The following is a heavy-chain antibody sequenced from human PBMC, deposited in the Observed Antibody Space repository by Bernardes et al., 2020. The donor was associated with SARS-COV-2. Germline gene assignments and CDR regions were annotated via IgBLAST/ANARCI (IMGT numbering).Heavy chain of an antibody. D-gene: IGHD3-16*02. CDR3: VRDFVGPYDQ. V-gene: IGHV3-74*01. J-gene: IGHJ5*02. Sequence: GGSLRLSRAASGFTVSNSWMHWVRQVPGKGPVWVARISNYGSRTDYADSVKGRFTISRDHAKNTVNLQMNSLRVEDTAVYYCVRDFVGPYDQWGQGTLVTGSA. CDR2: ISNYGSRT. CDR1: GFTVSNSW.